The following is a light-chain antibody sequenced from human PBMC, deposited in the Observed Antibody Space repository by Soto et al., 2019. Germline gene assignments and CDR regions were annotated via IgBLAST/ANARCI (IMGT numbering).Light chain of an antibody. V-gene: IGLV2-11*01. CDR3: CSFAGSYSFWV. J-gene: IGLJ3*02. CDR2: DVS. CDR1: SSDVGGYNY. Sequence: QSALTQPRSVSGSPGQSVTISCTGTSSDVGGYNYVSWYQQYPGKAPKLLIYDVSNRPSGVPDRFSGSKSGNTASLTISWRQDEEEADYYCCSFAGSYSFWVFGGGTKVTVL.